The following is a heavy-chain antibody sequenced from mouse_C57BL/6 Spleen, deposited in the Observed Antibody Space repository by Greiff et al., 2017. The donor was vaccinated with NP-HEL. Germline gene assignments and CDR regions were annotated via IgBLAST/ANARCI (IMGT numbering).Heavy chain of an antibody. Sequence: QVQLQQSGPGLVQPSQSLSITCTVSGFSLTSYGVHWVRQSPGKGLEWLGVIWSGGSTDYNAAFISSLSISKDNSKSQVFFKMNSLQADDTARDYCARRDYYSNAGFAYWGQGTLVTVSA. CDR3: ARRDYYSNAGFAY. CDR2: IWSGGST. D-gene: IGHD2-5*01. CDR1: GFSLTSYG. J-gene: IGHJ3*01. V-gene: IGHV2-2*01.